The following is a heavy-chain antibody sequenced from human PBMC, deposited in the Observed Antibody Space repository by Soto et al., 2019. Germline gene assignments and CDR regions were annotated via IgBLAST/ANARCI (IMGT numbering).Heavy chain of an antibody. J-gene: IGHJ6*02. D-gene: IGHD3-3*01. CDR2: IIPFFGTA. Sequence: QVQLVQSGAEVKKPGSSVRVSCKTSGGTFSNYAFNWVRQAPGQGLECVGGIIPFFGTANYTQKFQGSVTITADESTAKVYMELSTLTSEDTAMYYCAKERSDGGPYFYYGMTIWGQGTPVIVSS. CDR3: AKERSDGGPYFYYGMTI. V-gene: IGHV1-69*12. CDR1: GGTFSNYA.